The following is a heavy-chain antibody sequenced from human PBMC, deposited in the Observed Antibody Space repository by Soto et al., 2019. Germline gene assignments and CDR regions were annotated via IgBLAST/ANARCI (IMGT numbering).Heavy chain of an antibody. Sequence: SETLSLTCTVSGGSISSGGYYWSWIRQHPGKGLEWIGEIYYSGSTYYNPSLKSRVTISVDTSKNQFSLKLSSVTAADTAVYYCARMGYYGSGSYYPLYFDYWGQGTLVTVSS. CDR2: IYYSGST. J-gene: IGHJ4*02. D-gene: IGHD3-10*01. CDR1: GGSISSGGYY. V-gene: IGHV4-31*03. CDR3: ARMGYYGSGSYYPLYFDY.